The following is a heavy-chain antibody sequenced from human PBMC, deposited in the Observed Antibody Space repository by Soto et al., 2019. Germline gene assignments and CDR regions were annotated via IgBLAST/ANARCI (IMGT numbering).Heavy chain of an antibody. V-gene: IGHV4-30-2*01. Sequence: SETLSLTCAVSGGSISRGNFSSTWVRQPLGKGLEWIAYIFHTGSTFYNSSLKPRVSISVDRSKNQFSLKLKSVTETDTAVYYCSRVKVGDLFRFKWFFALWGRGTLVPVS. D-gene: IGHD3-3*01. CDR1: GGSISRGNFS. J-gene: IGHJ2*01. CDR3: SRVKVGDLFRFKWFFAL. CDR2: IFHTGST.